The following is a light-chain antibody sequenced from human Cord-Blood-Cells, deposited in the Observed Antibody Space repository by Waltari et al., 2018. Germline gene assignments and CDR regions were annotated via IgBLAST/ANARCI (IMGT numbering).Light chain of an antibody. CDR2: DVS. V-gene: IGLV2-14*01. Sequence: QSALTQPASVSGSPGQSLTISCTGTSSDVGGYNYVSWYQQHPGKAPKLMIYDVSNRPSGVSNRFSVSKSGNTASLTISGLQAEDEADYYCSSYTSSSTVVFGGGTKLTVL. CDR1: SSDVGGYNY. J-gene: IGLJ2*01. CDR3: SSYTSSSTVV.